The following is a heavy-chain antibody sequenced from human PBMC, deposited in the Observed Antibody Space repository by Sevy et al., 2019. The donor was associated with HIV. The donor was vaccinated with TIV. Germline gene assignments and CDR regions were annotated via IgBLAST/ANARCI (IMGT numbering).Heavy chain of an antibody. D-gene: IGHD3-22*01. Sequence: ASVKVSCKVSGYTLTKLDMHWVRQAPGKGLEWMGGFYPEDGDTFDAQKFQGRVTMTEDTSTDTAYMELSSLRSEDTAVYYCTTMEYYHNIIGSSSGDYWGQGTLVTVSS. CDR1: GYTLTKLD. V-gene: IGHV1-24*01. J-gene: IGHJ4*02. CDR2: FYPEDGDT. CDR3: TTMEYYHNIIGSSSGDY.